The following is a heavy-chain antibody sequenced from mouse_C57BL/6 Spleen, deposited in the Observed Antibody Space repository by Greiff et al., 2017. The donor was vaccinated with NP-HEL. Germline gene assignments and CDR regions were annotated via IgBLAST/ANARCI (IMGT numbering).Heavy chain of an antibody. CDR3: ARYGYDPPWFAY. D-gene: IGHD2-2*01. V-gene: IGHV1-19*01. J-gene: IGHJ3*01. CDR2: INPYNGGT. CDR1: GYTFTDYY. Sequence: EVQLQQSGPVLVKPGASVKMSCKASGYTFTDYYMNWVKQSHGKSLEWIGVINPYNGGTSYNQKFKGKATLTVDKSSSTAYMELNSLTSEDSAVYYCARYGYDPPWFAYWGKGTLVTVSA.